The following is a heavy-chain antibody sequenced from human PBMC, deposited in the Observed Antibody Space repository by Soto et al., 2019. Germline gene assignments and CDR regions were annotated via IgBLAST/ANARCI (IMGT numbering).Heavy chain of an antibody. CDR3: AREISGSYFDY. CDR2: IYYSGST. Sequence: SETLSLTCTVSGGSISSGGYYWSWIRQHPGKGLEWIGYIYYSGSTYYNPSLKSRVTISVDTSKNQFSLKLSSVTAADTAVYYCAREISGSYFDYWGQGALVTVSS. V-gene: IGHV4-31*03. J-gene: IGHJ4*02. D-gene: IGHD1-26*01. CDR1: GGSISSGGYY.